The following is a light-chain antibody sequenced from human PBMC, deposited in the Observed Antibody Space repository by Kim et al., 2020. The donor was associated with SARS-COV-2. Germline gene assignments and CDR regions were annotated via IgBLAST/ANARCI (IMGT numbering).Light chain of an antibody. CDR2: DAS. V-gene: IGKV1-5*01. CDR1: QGITIW. CDR3: QQYYSRGT. J-gene: IGKJ1*01. Sequence: SASVGDRVTISCRASQGITIWLAWYQQKPGKAPKLLIYDASRLESGAPSRCSGSGSGTEFTLTISSLQPDDFATYYCQQYYSRGTFGQGTKVDIK.